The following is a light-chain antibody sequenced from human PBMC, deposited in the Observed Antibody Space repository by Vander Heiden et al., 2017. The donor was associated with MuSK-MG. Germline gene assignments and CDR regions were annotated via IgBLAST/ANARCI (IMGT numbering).Light chain of an antibody. J-gene: IGKJ4*01. CDR1: QSVSSN. Sequence: EIVMTQSQATLSVSPGERATLSCRASQSVSSNLAWYQQKPGQAPRLLIYGASTRATGIPDRFSGSGYGKEFTLTISSLQSEEFEVYYCQQYKNGHQETLTFGGGTKVEIK. V-gene: IGKV3-15*01. CDR2: GAS. CDR3: QQYKNGHQETLT.